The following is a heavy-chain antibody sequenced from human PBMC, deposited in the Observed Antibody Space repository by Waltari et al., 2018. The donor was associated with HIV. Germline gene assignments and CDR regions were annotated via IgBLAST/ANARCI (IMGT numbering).Heavy chain of an antibody. CDR3: ARRAIVANDAFDI. Sequence: QITLKESGPALVKPTQTLTLTCTFSGFSFSTRGVGVGWIRQPPGKALEWLALVYWDDDKRYNPSLKHRLTITKDTSKNQVVLRLTTMDPVDTATYFCARRAIVANDAFDIWGQGTMVTVSS. CDR2: VYWDDDK. CDR1: GFSFSTRGVG. J-gene: IGHJ3*02. D-gene: IGHD5-12*01. V-gene: IGHV2-5*02.